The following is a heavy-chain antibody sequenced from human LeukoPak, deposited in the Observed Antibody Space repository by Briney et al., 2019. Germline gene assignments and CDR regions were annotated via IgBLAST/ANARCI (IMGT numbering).Heavy chain of an antibody. D-gene: IGHD4-17*01. CDR1: GFTFSTHA. Sequence: GGSLRLSCAGSGFTFSTHAMTWVRQAPGKGLEWVSAISISGTKTYYADSVKGRFTISRDNSKNTLYLQMYSLRAEDTAVYYCANEIRPNDYWGQGTLVTVSS. V-gene: IGHV3-23*01. J-gene: IGHJ4*02. CDR2: ISISGTKT. CDR3: ANEIRPNDY.